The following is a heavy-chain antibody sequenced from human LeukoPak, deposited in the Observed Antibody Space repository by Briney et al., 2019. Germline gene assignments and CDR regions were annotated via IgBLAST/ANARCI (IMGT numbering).Heavy chain of an antibody. V-gene: IGHV3-23*01. CDR1: GFTFSSYA. CDR3: AKDQWFGGVIVTTHDC. D-gene: IGHD3-16*02. CDR2: ISGSGGST. Sequence: PGGSLRLSCAASGFTFSSYAMSWVRQAPGKGLEWVSAISGSGGSTYYADSVKGRFTISRDNSKNTLYLQMNSLRAEDTAVYYCAKDQWFGGVIVTTHDCWGQGTLVTVSS. J-gene: IGHJ4*02.